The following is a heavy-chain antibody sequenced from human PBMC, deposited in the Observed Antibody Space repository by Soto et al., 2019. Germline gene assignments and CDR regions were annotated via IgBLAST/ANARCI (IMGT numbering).Heavy chain of an antibody. CDR3: ARGKMSTNFFDY. CDR2: ISSTSSYI. V-gene: IGHV3-21*01. CDR1: GFTFHTYS. Sequence: SLRLSCAAPGFTFHTYSMKWVPQAPGRGLEWVSSISSTSSYIYYVDSVKGRFTVSRDNALNSLYLQMSSLRAEDTAVYYCARGKMSTNFFDYWGLGTLVTVSS. D-gene: IGHD1-1*01. J-gene: IGHJ4*02.